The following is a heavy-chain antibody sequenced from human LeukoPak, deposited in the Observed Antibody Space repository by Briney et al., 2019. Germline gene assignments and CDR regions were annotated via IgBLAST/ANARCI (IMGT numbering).Heavy chain of an antibody. CDR2: IYHSGST. Sequence: PSETLSLTCAVSGGSISSGGYSWSWLRQPPGKGLEWIVYIYHSGSTYYNPSLKSRVTISVDRSKNQFSLKLSSVTVADTAVYYCARVLHDYGDYVGMDVWGQGTTVTVSS. J-gene: IGHJ6*02. CDR1: GGSISSGGYS. D-gene: IGHD4-17*01. CDR3: ARVLHDYGDYVGMDV. V-gene: IGHV4-30-2*01.